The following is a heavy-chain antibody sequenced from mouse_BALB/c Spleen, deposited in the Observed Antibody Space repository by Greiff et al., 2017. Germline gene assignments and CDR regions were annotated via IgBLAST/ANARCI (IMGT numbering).Heavy chain of an antibody. Sequence: QVQLQQSGAELVRPGVSVKISCKGSGYTFTDYAMHWVKQSHAKSLEWIGVISTYYGDASYNQKFKGKATMTVDKSSSTAYMELARLTSEDSAIYYCARTRWGYDVDAMDYWGQGTSVTFSS. CDR2: ISTYYGDA. V-gene: IGHV1S137*01. J-gene: IGHJ4*01. D-gene: IGHD2-14*01. CDR3: ARTRWGYDVDAMDY. CDR1: GYTFTDYA.